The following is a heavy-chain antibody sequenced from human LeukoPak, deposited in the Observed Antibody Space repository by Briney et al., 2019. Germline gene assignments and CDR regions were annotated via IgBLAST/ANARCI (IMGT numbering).Heavy chain of an antibody. J-gene: IGHJ6*03. V-gene: IGHV1-69*08. D-gene: IGHD4-11*01. CDR2: IIPILETV. CDR3: ARGPYSKQDYYMDV. Sequence: SVKVSCKASGGTFSSYIFSWVRQAPGQGLEWVGRIIPILETVNFAQKFQGRVTITTDKSTTTVYMESSSLRSEDTAVYYCARGPYSKQDYYMDVWGTGTTVTVSS. CDR1: GGTFSSYI.